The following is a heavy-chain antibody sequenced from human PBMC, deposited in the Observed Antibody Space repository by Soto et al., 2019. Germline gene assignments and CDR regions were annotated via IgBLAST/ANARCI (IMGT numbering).Heavy chain of an antibody. Sequence: EVQLLESGGGLVQPGGSLRLSCAASGFTFSSYAMSWVRQAPGKGLEWVSAISGSGGSTYYADSVKGRFTISRDNSKNTRYLQMNSLRAQDTAVYYCAKRVYGSGSYYWGQGTLVTVSS. CDR3: AKRVYGSGSYY. D-gene: IGHD3-10*01. J-gene: IGHJ4*02. CDR2: ISGSGGST. V-gene: IGHV3-23*01. CDR1: GFTFSSYA.